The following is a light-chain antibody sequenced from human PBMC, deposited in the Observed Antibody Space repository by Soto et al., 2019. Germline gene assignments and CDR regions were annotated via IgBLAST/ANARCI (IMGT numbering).Light chain of an antibody. CDR3: AAWDDSLSGVV. J-gene: IGLJ2*01. CDR1: SSNIGSNY. Sequence: QSVLTQPPSASGTPGQRVTISCPGSSSNIGSNYVYWYQQLPGTVPQLLIYRNSERPSGVPDRFSGSKSGTSASLAISGLRSEDEADYYCAAWDDSLSGVVFGGGTKLTVL. V-gene: IGLV1-47*01. CDR2: RNS.